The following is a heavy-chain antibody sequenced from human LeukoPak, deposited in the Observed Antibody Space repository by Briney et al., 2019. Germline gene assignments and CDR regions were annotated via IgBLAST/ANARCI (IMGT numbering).Heavy chain of an antibody. CDR1: GLTLSSYA. V-gene: IGHV3-30*18. D-gene: IGHD2-21*01. Sequence: GGSLRLSCAASGLTLSSYAMHWVRQAPTKGLEEVAVISYDGSDQYYADSVKGRFTISRDNSKNTLHLQMNSLRAEDTALYYCAKDLGSGGYSRTSNRYFYYGMDLWGQGTTVTVSS. J-gene: IGHJ6*02. CDR3: AKDLGSGGYSRTSNRYFYYGMDL. CDR2: ISYDGSDQ.